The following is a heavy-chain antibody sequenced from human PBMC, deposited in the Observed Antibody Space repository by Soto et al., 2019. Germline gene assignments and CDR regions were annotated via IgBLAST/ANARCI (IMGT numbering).Heavy chain of an antibody. D-gene: IGHD3-16*01. CDR3: AREVGVYYYYGMDV. CDR1: GFTFSSYS. CDR2: ISSSSSYI. V-gene: IGHV3-21*01. J-gene: IGHJ6*02. Sequence: GGSLRLSCAASGFTFSSYSMNWVRQAAGKGLEWVSSISSSSSYIYYADSVKGRFTISRDNAKNSLYLQMNSLRAEDTAVYYCAREVGVYYYYGMDVWGQGTTVTVSS.